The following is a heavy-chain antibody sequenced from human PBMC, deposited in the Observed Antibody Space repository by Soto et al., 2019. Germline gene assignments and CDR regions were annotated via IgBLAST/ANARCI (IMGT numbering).Heavy chain of an antibody. V-gene: IGHV3-7*05. CDR2: IRQDGGET. D-gene: IGHD3-10*01. CDR1: QFTFTNYW. J-gene: IGHJ4*02. CDR3: ARAINYDTSGSYFDY. Sequence: EVQLVESGGGLVQPGGSLRLSCAASQFTFTNYWMTWVRQAPGKGLEWVANIRQDGGETYYVDSVEGRFTISRDNAKNSLYLQMNSLRAEDTAVYYCARAINYDTSGSYFDYWGQGTLVTVSS.